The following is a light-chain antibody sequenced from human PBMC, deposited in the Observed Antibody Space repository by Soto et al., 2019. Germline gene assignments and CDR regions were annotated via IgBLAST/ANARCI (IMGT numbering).Light chain of an antibody. CDR3: MQALQTAT. V-gene: IGKV3-11*01. CDR1: QSVSSY. Sequence: EIVLTQSPATLSLSPGERATLSCRASQSVSSYLAWYQQKPGQAPRLLIYDTSNRATGIPARFSGSGSGTDFTLKISRVEAEDVGVYYCMQALQTATFGQGTQLEIK. J-gene: IGKJ5*01. CDR2: DTS.